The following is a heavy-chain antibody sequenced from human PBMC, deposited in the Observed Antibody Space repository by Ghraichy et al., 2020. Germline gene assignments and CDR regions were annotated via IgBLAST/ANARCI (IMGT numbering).Heavy chain of an antibody. CDR3: ARERAAPGMDV. CDR2: IYYSGST. Sequence: GSLRLSCNASGGSISRYYWNWIRQPPGKGLEWIGYIYYSGSTNYNPSLKSRVTISVDTSKNQFSLKLRSVTAADTAVYYCARERAAPGMDVWGQGTTVTVSS. J-gene: IGHJ6*02. V-gene: IGHV4-59*01. D-gene: IGHD6-6*01. CDR1: GGSISRYY.